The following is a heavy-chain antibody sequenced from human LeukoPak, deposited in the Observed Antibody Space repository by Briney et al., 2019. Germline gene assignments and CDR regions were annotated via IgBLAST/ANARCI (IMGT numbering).Heavy chain of an antibody. CDR3: ASRGLYYDYVNGY. D-gene: IGHD3-16*01. CDR2: ISDRGGTT. Sequence: GSPRLSCEVSGFTFSNYEMNWVCQAPRKGLEWVSYISDRGGTTFYAESVKGRFTISRDNARNSLYLYMHSLRGEDTAVYYCASRGLYYDYVNGYWGQGTLVTVSS. CDR1: GFTFSNYE. J-gene: IGHJ4*01. V-gene: IGHV3-48*03.